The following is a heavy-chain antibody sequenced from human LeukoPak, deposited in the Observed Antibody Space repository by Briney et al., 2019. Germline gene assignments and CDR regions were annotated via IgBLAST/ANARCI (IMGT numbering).Heavy chain of an antibody. J-gene: IGHJ3*02. CDR3: AREMESSGWYGAFDI. Sequence: SEILSLTCTVSGGSISSYYWSWIRQPPGKGLEWIGYIYYSGSTNYNPSLKSRVTISVDTSKNQFSLKLSSVTAADTAVYYCAREMESSGWYGAFDIWGQGTMVTVSS. V-gene: IGHV4-59*01. CDR2: IYYSGST. CDR1: GGSISSYY. D-gene: IGHD6-19*01.